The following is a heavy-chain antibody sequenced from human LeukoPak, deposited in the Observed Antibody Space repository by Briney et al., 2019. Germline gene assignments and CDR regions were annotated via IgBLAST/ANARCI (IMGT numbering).Heavy chain of an antibody. D-gene: IGHD6-13*01. V-gene: IGHV3-21*06. CDR3: ARYSDTGYSSSWYSTPFDY. CDR2: ISSSSSYI. CDR1: GFTFRSYS. J-gene: IGHJ4*02. Sequence: GGSLRLSCAASGFTFRSYSMKWVRQTPGKGLEWVSSISSSSSYIYYADSVKGRFTISRDNAKNLLYLQMNSLRAEDTAVYYCARYSDTGYSSSWYSTPFDYWGQGTLVTVSS.